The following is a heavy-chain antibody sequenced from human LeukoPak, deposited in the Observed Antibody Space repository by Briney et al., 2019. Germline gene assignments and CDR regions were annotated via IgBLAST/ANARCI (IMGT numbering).Heavy chain of an antibody. CDR2: ISGSGGIT. D-gene: IGHD4-17*01. CDR3: ARGYGDYVGS. CDR1: GFTFSTYA. Sequence: GGSLRLSCVASGFTFSTYAMTWVRQAPGKGLEWVSSISGSGGITYYADSVKGRFTISRDNSKNTLYLQMNSLRAEDTAVYYCARGYGDYVGSWGQGTLVTVSS. V-gene: IGHV3-23*01. J-gene: IGHJ5*02.